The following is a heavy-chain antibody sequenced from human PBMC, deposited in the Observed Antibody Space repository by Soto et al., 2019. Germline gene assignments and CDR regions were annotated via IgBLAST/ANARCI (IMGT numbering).Heavy chain of an antibody. J-gene: IGHJ5*02. CDR2: IGTQHDA. V-gene: IGHV3-13*01. D-gene: IGHD2-8*02. Sequence: EVQLVESGGGLVQPGGSLRLSCAASGFTFSAYDMHWVRQTTGKGLEWVAAIGTQHDAYYPDSVKGRFTISRENAKNSLYLQMNSRGAGDPGVYYWARQASYWHGGGGWFDPWGQGTLVTVSS. CDR1: GFTFSAYD. CDR3: ARQASYWHGGGGWFDP.